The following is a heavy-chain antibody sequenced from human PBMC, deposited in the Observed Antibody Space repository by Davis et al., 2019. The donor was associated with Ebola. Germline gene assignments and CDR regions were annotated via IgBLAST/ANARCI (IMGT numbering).Heavy chain of an antibody. Sequence: GGSLRLSCAASGFTFSGSAMHWVRQAPGKGLEWVAVISYDGSNKYYADSVKGRFTISRDNSKNTLYLQMNSLRDEDTAVYYCARDLTSTGELLISMFDYWGQGTLVTVSS. CDR1: GFTFSGSA. CDR3: ARDLTSTGELLISMFDY. J-gene: IGHJ4*02. V-gene: IGHV3-30-3*01. D-gene: IGHD2-15*01. CDR2: ISYDGSNK.